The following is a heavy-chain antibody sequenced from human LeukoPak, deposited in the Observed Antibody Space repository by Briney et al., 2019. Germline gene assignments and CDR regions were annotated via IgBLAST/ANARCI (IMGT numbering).Heavy chain of an antibody. J-gene: IGHJ3*02. V-gene: IGHV4-31*03. CDR1: GGSISSGGYY. Sequence: SETLSLTCTVSGGSISSGGYYWSWIRQHPGKGLEWIGYIYYSGSTYYNPSPKSRVTISVDTSKNQFSLKLSSVTAADTAVYYCARVLTVTRDAFDIWGQGTMVTVSS. CDR2: IYYSGST. CDR3: ARVLTVTRDAFDI. D-gene: IGHD4-17*01.